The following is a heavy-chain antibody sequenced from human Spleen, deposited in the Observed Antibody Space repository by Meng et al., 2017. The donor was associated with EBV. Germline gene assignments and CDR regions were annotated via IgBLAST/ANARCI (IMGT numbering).Heavy chain of an antibody. CDR1: GISLSTSGVG. V-gene: IGHV2-5*01. Sequence: QITLKESGPMLVKPTQSLTLTCSFSGISLSTSGVGVGWIRQPPGKALEWLALIYWNDDKRYSPSLESRLTITKDTSNHQVVLTMTNMDPVDTATYYCACTLRDASTLTWGQGTLVTVSA. CDR3: ACTLRDASTLT. CDR2: IYWNDDK. D-gene: IGHD5-24*01. J-gene: IGHJ5*02.